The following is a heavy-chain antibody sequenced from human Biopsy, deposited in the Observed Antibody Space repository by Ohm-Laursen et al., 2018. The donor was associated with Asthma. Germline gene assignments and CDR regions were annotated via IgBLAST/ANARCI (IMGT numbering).Heavy chain of an antibody. J-gene: IGHJ2*01. CDR3: ARGGYCSGGNRYLRRPSHPVSYFDL. CDR1: GGSFSGHY. CDR2: IIHSGNS. Sequence: TLSLTCAVYGGSFSGHYWNWIRQPPGKGLEWIGEIIHSGNSNYNRSLKSRVTMSVDTPKNQFSLKLSSVTAADTAVYYCARGGYCSGGNRYLRRPSHPVSYFDLWGRGTLVTVSS. V-gene: IGHV4-34*01. D-gene: IGHD2-15*01.